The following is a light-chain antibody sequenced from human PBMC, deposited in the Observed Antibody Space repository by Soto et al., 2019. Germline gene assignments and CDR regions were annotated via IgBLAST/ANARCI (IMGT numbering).Light chain of an antibody. CDR2: EVS. J-gene: IGLJ1*01. Sequence: QSALTQPPSASGSPGQSVTISCTGTSSDVGGYNYVSWYQQYPGKAPKLMIYEVSKRPSGVPDRFSGSKSGNTASLTVSGLQAEDEADYYGSSYAGSNEGVFGTGTKVTVL. V-gene: IGLV2-8*01. CDR3: SSYAGSNEGV. CDR1: SSDVGGYNY.